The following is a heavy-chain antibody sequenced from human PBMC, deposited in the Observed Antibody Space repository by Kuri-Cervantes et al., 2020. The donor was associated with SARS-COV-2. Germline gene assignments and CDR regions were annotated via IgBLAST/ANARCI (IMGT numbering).Heavy chain of an antibody. Sequence: SETLSLTCTVSGGSISSYYWSWIRQPPGKGLEWIGYIYYSGSTNYNPSLKSRVTISVDTSKNQFSLKLSSVTAADTAVYYCAGLPPYCSSTSCYTGTFDAFDIWGQRTMVTVSS. CDR2: IYYSGST. V-gene: IGHV4-59*08. D-gene: IGHD2-2*02. CDR1: GGSISSYY. CDR3: AGLPPYCSSTSCYTGTFDAFDI. J-gene: IGHJ3*02.